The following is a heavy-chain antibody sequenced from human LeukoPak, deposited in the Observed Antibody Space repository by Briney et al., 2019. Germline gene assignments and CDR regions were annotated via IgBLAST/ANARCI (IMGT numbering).Heavy chain of an antibody. CDR2: ISNSGSTM. J-gene: IGHJ4*02. V-gene: IGHV3-11*04. CDR1: AFIFNNYY. CDR3: ARVGRSGGVFDS. D-gene: IGHD3-10*01. Sequence: PGRSLRLSCAASAFIFNNYYMSWIRQAPEKGLECVSYISNSGSTMFYADSVKGRFTISRDNAKNSLYLQMNSLRAEDTAVYYCARVGRSGGVFDSWGQGTLVTVSS.